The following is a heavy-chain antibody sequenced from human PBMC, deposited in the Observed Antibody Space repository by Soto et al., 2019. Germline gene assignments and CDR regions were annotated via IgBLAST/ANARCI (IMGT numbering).Heavy chain of an antibody. J-gene: IGHJ3*02. CDR1: GGSFSGYY. V-gene: IGHV4-34*01. CDR2: INHSGST. CDR3: AKMGMAVAGPRLFDI. Sequence: SETLSLTCAVYGGSFSGYYWSWIRQPPGKGLEWIGEINHSGSTNYNPSLKSRVTISVDTSKNQFSLKLSSVTAADTAVYYCAKMGMAVAGPRLFDIWGKGTMAT. D-gene: IGHD6-19*01.